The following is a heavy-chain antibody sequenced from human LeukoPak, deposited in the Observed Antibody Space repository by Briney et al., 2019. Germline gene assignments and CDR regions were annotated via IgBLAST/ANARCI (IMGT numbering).Heavy chain of an antibody. CDR2: ISYDGGDS. Sequence: GGPLRLSCAASGFTFSSHAMHWVRQAPGKGLVWVAVISYDGGDSVYAESVKGRFTISRDNSKNTLYLQMNSLRTEDTAVYYCAKDGATMGYYFDYWGQGTLVTVSS. CDR1: GFTFSSHA. V-gene: IGHV3-30*18. CDR3: AKDGATMGYYFDY. J-gene: IGHJ4*02. D-gene: IGHD5-12*01.